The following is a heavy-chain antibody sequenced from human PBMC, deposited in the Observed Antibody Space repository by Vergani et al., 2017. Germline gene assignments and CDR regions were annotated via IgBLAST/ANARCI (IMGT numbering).Heavy chain of an antibody. J-gene: IGHJ6*02. Sequence: QVQLQESGPGGVKPSQTLYITFAVSGRSISSGDHCWTWIRQRPGKGLVWVGYIFYSWTTYDNPALRRRLTIAVDTSQNEFSLKLRSVTAADTSVYYCARVGYWSGGSCYSSYYYYGMDFWGQGTTVTVSS. V-gene: IGHV4-31*11. CDR3: ARVGYWSGGSCYSSYYYYGMDF. D-gene: IGHD2-15*01. CDR1: GRSISSGDHC. CDR2: IFYSWTT.